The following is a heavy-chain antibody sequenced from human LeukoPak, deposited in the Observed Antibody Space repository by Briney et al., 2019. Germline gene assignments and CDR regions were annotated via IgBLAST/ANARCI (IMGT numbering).Heavy chain of an antibody. D-gene: IGHD2-15*01. CDR3: ARLGCSGGSCYSGEDYFDY. CDR2: IYSGGST. J-gene: IGHJ4*02. V-gene: IGHV3-53*01. CDR1: GFTVSSNY. Sequence: GGSLRLSCAASGFTVSSNYMSWVRQAPGMGLEWVSVIYSGGSTYYADSVKGRFTISRDNSKNTLYLQMNSLRAEDTAVYYCARLGCSGGSCYSGEDYFDYWGQGTLVTVSS.